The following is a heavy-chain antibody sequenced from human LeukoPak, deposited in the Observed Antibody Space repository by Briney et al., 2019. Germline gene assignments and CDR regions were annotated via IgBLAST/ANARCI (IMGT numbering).Heavy chain of an antibody. D-gene: IGHD3-9*01. Sequence: GASVTVSCKTSGYTFADYYIHWVRQAPGQGLEWMGWIYPKSGGTNSAQKFQGRVTMTRDTSISTAYMELSRLRFADTAVYYCARVSTSGYRDWLDPWGQGTLVTVSS. CDR3: ARVSTSGYRDWLDP. V-gene: IGHV1-2*02. CDR2: IYPKSGGT. J-gene: IGHJ5*02. CDR1: GYTFADYY.